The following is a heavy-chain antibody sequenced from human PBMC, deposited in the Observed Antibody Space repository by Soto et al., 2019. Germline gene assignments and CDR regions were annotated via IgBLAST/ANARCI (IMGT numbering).Heavy chain of an antibody. J-gene: IGHJ3*02. Sequence: QVQLVESGGGVVQPGRSLRLSCAASGFTFSSYGMHWVRQAPGKGLEWVVVISYDGRNKYYADSVKGRFTISRDNSKNTLNLQMNSLRAEDTAVYYCARDRGSSGWYDAFDIWGQGTMVTVSS. D-gene: IGHD6-19*01. CDR3: ARDRGSSGWYDAFDI. V-gene: IGHV3-30*03. CDR1: GFTFSSYG. CDR2: ISYDGRNK.